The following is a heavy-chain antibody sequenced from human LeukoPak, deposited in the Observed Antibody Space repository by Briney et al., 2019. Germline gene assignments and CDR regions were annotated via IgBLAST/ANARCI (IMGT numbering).Heavy chain of an antibody. Sequence: GGSLRLSCAASGFTSSSYWMSWVRQAPGKGLEWVANIKQDGSEKYYVDSVKGRFTISRDNAKNSLYLQMNSLRAEDTAVYYCARLELGAYYDSSGHLWGQGTLVTVSS. V-gene: IGHV3-7*01. CDR2: IKQDGSEK. D-gene: IGHD3-22*01. CDR3: ARLELGAYYDSSGHL. CDR1: GFTSSSYW. J-gene: IGHJ4*02.